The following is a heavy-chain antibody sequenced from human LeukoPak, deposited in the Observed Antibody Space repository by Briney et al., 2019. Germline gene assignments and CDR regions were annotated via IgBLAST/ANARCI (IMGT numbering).Heavy chain of an antibody. Sequence: GESLKISCKGSGYSFTSYWIAWARQMPGKGLEWMGIIFPGDSDTTYSPSLQGQVTISVDTSISTAYLQWSSLRASDTAMYYCARLAGGSGSYYFGYWGQGTLVTVSS. CDR1: GYSFTSYW. CDR3: ARLAGGSGSYYFGY. D-gene: IGHD3-10*01. CDR2: IFPGDSDT. J-gene: IGHJ4*02. V-gene: IGHV5-51*01.